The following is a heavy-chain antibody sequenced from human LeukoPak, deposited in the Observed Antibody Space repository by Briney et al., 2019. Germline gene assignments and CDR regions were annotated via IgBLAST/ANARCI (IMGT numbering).Heavy chain of an antibody. Sequence: GGSLRLXCAASGFTFSSYSMNWDRQAPGRGLEWVSSISSSSSYIYYADSVKGRFTISRDNAKNSLYLQMNSLRDEDTAVYYCARGSGSSGYSDYWGQGTLVTVSS. CDR3: ARGSGSSGYSDY. D-gene: IGHD3-22*01. CDR1: GFTFSSYS. V-gene: IGHV3-21*01. CDR2: ISSSSSYI. J-gene: IGHJ4*02.